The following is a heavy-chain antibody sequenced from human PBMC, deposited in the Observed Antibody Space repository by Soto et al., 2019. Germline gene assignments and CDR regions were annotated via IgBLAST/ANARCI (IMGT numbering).Heavy chain of an antibody. Sequence: LSLTCAVYGGSFICYYWSWIRQPPGKGLEWIGEINHSGSTNYNPSLKSRVTISVDTSKNQFSLKLSSVTAADTAVYYCARLTIFIRAGNYYGMEVWGQGTTVNVS. D-gene: IGHD3-3*01. CDR3: ARLTIFIRAGNYYGMEV. J-gene: IGHJ6*02. V-gene: IGHV4-34*01. CDR2: INHSGST. CDR1: GGSFICYY.